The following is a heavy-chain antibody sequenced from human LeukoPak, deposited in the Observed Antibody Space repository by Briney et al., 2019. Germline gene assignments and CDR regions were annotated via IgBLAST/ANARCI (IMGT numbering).Heavy chain of an antibody. Sequence: GGSLRLSCAASGFTFSSYAMHWLRQAPGKGLEWVSYISSSGSTIYYADSVKGRFTISRDNAKNSLYLQMNSLRAEDTAVYYCARVQLWFDYWGQGTLVTVSS. D-gene: IGHD5-18*01. J-gene: IGHJ4*02. CDR1: GFTFSSYA. CDR2: ISSSGSTI. V-gene: IGHV3-48*03. CDR3: ARVQLWFDY.